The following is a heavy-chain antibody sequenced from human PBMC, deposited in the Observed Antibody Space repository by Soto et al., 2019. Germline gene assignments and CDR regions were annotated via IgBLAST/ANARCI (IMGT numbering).Heavy chain of an antibody. CDR1: GFTFSSYG. Sequence: QVQLVESGGGVVQPGRSLRLSCAASGFTFSSYGMHWVRQAPGKGLEWVAVISYDGSNKYYADSVKGRFTISRDNSKNTLYLQMNSLRAEDTAVYYCARWTVGGSRRIAYYYYYGMDVWGQGTTVTVSS. CDR2: ISYDGSNK. J-gene: IGHJ6*02. D-gene: IGHD1-26*01. CDR3: ARWTVGGSRRIAYYYYYGMDV. V-gene: IGHV3-30*03.